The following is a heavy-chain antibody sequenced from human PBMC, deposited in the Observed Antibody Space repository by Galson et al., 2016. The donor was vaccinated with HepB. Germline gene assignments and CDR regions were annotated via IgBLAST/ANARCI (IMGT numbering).Heavy chain of an antibody. J-gene: IGHJ4*02. CDR3: AKAAYSGSYGFDY. D-gene: IGHD1-26*01. CDR1: GFTFSSYG. V-gene: IGHV3-30*18. CDR2: ISYDGSNK. Sequence: SLRLSCAASGFTFSSYGMHWVRQAPGEGLEWVAVISYDGSNKYYADSVKGRFTISRDNSKNTLYLQMNSLRAEDTAVYYCAKAAYSGSYGFDYWGQGTLVTVSS.